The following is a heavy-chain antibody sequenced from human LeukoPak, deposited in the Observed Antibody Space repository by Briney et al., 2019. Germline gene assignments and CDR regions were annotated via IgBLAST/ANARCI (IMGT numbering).Heavy chain of an antibody. D-gene: IGHD3-22*01. CDR3: AQLDVLRSDYFES. CDR2: IIGGGRST. J-gene: IGHJ4*02. Sequence: GGSLRLSCVASGITYEDYAFSWVRQAPGKGLEWVSVIIGGGRSTSYADSLKGRFTISRDNSKNTLYLQMNSLRAEDTAVYYCAQLDVLRSDYFESWGQGTLVTVSS. CDR1: GITYEDYA. V-gene: IGHV3-23*01.